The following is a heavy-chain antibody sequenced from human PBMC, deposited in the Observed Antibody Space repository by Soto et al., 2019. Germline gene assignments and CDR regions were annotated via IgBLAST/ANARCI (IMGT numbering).Heavy chain of an antibody. J-gene: IGHJ4*02. Sequence: GGSLRLSCAASGFTFSSYAMSWVRQAPGKGLEWVSAISGSGGSTYYADSVKGRFTISRDNSKNTLYLQMNSLRAEDTAVYYCAKDNPTFYSNYVGNFDYWGQGTLVTVSS. V-gene: IGHV3-23*01. CDR3: AKDNPTFYSNYVGNFDY. D-gene: IGHD4-4*01. CDR2: ISGSGGST. CDR1: GFTFSSYA.